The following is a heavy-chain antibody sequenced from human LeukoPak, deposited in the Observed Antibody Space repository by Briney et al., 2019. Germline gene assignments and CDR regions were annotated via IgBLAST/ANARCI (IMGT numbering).Heavy chain of an antibody. CDR1: GFTFSSYE. CDR2: ISSSGGTI. V-gene: IGHV3-48*03. D-gene: IGHD4-17*01. CDR3: ATSTALDY. Sequence: GGSLRLSCAASGFTFSSYEMNWVRQAPGKGLEWVSYISSSGGTIYYADSVKGRFTISRDNAKNSLYLQMNSLRAEDTAVYYCATSTALDYWGQGTLVTVSS. J-gene: IGHJ4*02.